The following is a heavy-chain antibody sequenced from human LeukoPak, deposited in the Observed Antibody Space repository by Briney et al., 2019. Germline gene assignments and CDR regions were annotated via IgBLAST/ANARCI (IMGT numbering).Heavy chain of an antibody. CDR1: TFTLSTYG. CDR3: AKGQYGGHSLIEY. D-gene: IGHD4-23*01. Sequence: GSLGLSCAASTFTLSTYGMSWVRQAPGKGLEWVSAIGGSSGSTHYADSVKGRFTISRDDSKNTLYLHMNSLRAEDTAIYYCAKGQYGGHSLIEYWGQGTLVTVSS. V-gene: IGHV3-23*01. J-gene: IGHJ4*02. CDR2: IGGSSGST.